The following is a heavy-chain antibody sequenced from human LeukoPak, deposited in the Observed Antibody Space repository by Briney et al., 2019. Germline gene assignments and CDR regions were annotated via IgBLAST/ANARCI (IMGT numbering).Heavy chain of an antibody. CDR2: IYYSGST. CDR3: ARQIESDYDFWSGYYYYYGMDV. V-gene: IGHV4-59*01. D-gene: IGHD3-3*01. J-gene: IGHJ6*02. Sequence: SETLSLTCTVSGGSISSYYWSWIRQPPGKGLEWIGYIYYSGSTNYNPSLKSRVTISVDTSKNQFSLKLSSVTAADTAVYYCARQIESDYDFWSGYYYYYGMDVWGQGTTVTVSS. CDR1: GGSISSYY.